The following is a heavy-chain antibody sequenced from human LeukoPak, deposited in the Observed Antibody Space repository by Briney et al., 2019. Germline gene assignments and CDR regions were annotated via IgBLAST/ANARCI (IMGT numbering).Heavy chain of an antibody. CDR3: ARGYCSGGSCYPDAFDI. CDR1: GGSISSYY. D-gene: IGHD2-15*01. V-gene: IGHV4-59*01. J-gene: IGHJ3*02. Sequence: SETLSLSSTVSGGSISSYYWSCVPEPPGEGLRWSGYIYYSVSTNYNPSLKSRVTIPVDTSKNQFSLKLSSVTAADTAVYYCARGYCSGGSCYPDAFDIWGQGTMVTVSS. CDR2: IYYSVST.